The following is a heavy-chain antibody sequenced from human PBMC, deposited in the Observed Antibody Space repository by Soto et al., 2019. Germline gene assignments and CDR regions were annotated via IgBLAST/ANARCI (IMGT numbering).Heavy chain of an antibody. J-gene: IGHJ4*02. CDR2: ISSSSSYI. Sequence: GGSLRLSCAASGFTFSSYSMNWVRQAPGKGLEWVSSISSSSSYIYYADSVKGRFTISRDNAKNSLYLQMNSLRAEDTAVYYCARIVATTRLGPFDYWGQGTLVTVSS. CDR1: GFTFSSYS. V-gene: IGHV3-21*01. D-gene: IGHD5-12*01. CDR3: ARIVATTRLGPFDY.